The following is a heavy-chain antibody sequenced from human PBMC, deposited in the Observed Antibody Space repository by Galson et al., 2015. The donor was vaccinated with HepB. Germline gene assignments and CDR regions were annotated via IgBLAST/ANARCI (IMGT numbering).Heavy chain of an antibody. CDR1: GGSISSGGYY. J-gene: IGHJ4*02. CDR3: ARVVAGRYFDY. D-gene: IGHD6-19*01. CDR2: IYYSGST. V-gene: IGHV4-31*03. Sequence: TLSLTCTVSGGSISSGGYYWSWIRQHPGTGLEWIGYIYYSGSTYYNPSLKSRVTISVDTSKNQFSLKLSSVTAADTAVYYCARVVAGRYFDYWGQGTLVTVSS.